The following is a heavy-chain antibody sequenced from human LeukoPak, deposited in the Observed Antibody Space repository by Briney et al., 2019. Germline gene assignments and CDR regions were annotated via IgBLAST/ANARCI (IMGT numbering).Heavy chain of an antibody. V-gene: IGHV1-69*05. CDR2: IIPIFGTA. Sequence: ASVKVSCKASGGTFSSYAISWVRQAPGQGLEWMGGIIPIFGTANYAQKFQGRVTMTRDMSTSTVYMELSSLRSEDTAVYYCARKYSSSWSYAFDIWGQGTMVTVSS. J-gene: IGHJ3*02. CDR3: ARKYSSSWSYAFDI. CDR1: GGTFSSYA. D-gene: IGHD6-13*01.